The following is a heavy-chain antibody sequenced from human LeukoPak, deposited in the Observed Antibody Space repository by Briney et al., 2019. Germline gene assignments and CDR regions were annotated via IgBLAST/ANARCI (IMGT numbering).Heavy chain of an antibody. Sequence: GSSVKVSCKASGGTFSSYAISWVRQAPGQGLEWMGGIIPIFGTTIYAQKFQGRVTMTEDTSTDTAYMELSSLRSEDTAVYYCATLKYCSSTSCKAFDYWGQGTLVTVSS. CDR3: ATLKYCSSTSCKAFDY. CDR1: GGTFSSYA. CDR2: IIPIFGTT. V-gene: IGHV1-69*06. J-gene: IGHJ4*02. D-gene: IGHD2-2*01.